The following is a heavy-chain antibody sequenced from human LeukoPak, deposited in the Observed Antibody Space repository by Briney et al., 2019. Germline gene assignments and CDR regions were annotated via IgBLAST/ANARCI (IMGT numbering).Heavy chain of an antibody. D-gene: IGHD7-27*01. J-gene: IGHJ6*03. CDR2: IYYSGST. V-gene: IGHV4-59*08. Sequence: PSETLSLTCTVSGGSISSYYWSWIRQPPGKGLEWIGYIYYSGSTNYNPSLKSRVTISVDTSKNQFSLKLSSVTAADTAVYYCARQETGDHRHYYYMDVWGKGTTVTVSS. CDR3: ARQETGDHRHYYYMDV. CDR1: GGSISSYY.